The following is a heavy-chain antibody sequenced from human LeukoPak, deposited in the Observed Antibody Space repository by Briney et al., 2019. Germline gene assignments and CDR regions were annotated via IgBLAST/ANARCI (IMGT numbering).Heavy chain of an antibody. Sequence: SETLSLTCTVSGGSISSYYWSWIRQPPGKGLEWIGYIYYSGSTNYNPSLKSRVTISVDTSKNQFSLKLSSVTAADTAVYYCARAHPGSWFDPWGQGTLVTVSS. CDR1: GGSISSYY. CDR2: IYYSGST. CDR3: ARAHPGSWFDP. D-gene: IGHD3-10*01. J-gene: IGHJ5*02. V-gene: IGHV4-59*01.